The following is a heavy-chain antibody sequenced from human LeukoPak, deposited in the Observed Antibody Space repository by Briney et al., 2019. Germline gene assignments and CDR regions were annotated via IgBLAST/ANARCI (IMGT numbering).Heavy chain of an antibody. Sequence: SETLSLTCTVSGGPISSYSWSWIRQPAGKGLEWIGRMYTSGSTNYNPSLKSRVTMSVDTSKNQFSLRLTSVTAADTAVYYCARGPGGGMDVWGQGTTVTVSS. CDR2: MYTSGST. J-gene: IGHJ6*02. CDR1: GGPISSYS. D-gene: IGHD1-26*01. CDR3: ARGPGGGMDV. V-gene: IGHV4-4*07.